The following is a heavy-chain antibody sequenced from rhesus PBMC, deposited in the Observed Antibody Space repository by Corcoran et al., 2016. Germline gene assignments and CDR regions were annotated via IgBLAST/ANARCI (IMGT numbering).Heavy chain of an antibody. J-gene: IGHJ4*01. CDR2: VRGRCDSA. V-gene: IGHV4-65*01. Sequence: QVQLQESGPGLVKPSETLSLTCAVSGGSVSSSYWWSWIRQPPGKGPEWIGYVRGRCDSACSSPTLRSRVTISAATSGSQFARKLTAVTAADTAGYYCAREPPRGGNFDYWGQGVLVTVSS. D-gene: IGHD2-15*01. CDR3: AREPPRGGNFDY. CDR1: GGSVSSSYW.